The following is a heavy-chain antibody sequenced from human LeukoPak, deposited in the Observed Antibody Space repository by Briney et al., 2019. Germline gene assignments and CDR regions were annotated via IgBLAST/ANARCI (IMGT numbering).Heavy chain of an antibody. CDR3: AKRDGSYWRGPFDY. J-gene: IGHJ4*02. V-gene: IGHV3-23*01. D-gene: IGHD1-26*01. Sequence: PGGSLRLSCAASGFTFTSYAMSWVRQAPGKGLEWVSVNSGSGDSTYYADSVKGRFTISRDNSRNSLHLQMNSLRAEDTAVYYCAKRDGSYWRGPFDYWGQGTLVTVSS. CDR1: GFTFTSYA. CDR2: NSGSGDST.